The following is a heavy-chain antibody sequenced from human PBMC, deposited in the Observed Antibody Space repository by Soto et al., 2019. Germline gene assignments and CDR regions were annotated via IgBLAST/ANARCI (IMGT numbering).Heavy chain of an antibody. D-gene: IGHD3-3*01. CDR1: GYSITSGYY. CDR2: IYHSGST. J-gene: IGHJ6*02. Sequence: SETLSLTCGVSGYSITSGYYWGWTRQPPGKGLEWIGSIYHSGSTYHNPSLKSRVTISVDTSKNHFSLKVTSVTAADTALYYCARTGITIFGLVRDYGMDVWGQGTTVTVSS. CDR3: ARTGITIFGLVRDYGMDV. V-gene: IGHV4-38-2*01.